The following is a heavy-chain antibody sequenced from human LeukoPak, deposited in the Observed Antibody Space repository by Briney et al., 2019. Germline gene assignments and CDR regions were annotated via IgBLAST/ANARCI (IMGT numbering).Heavy chain of an antibody. V-gene: IGHV3-7*01. CDR3: AKLLGTSTTYDS. CDR2: INPDGSHI. D-gene: IGHD2/OR15-2a*01. Sequence: GGSLTLSCEASGFTFSGNWMSWVRQAPGKGLEWVASINPDGSHIFYVDSVKGRFTISRDNTKSSLYLQMSSLGAEDTAMYFCAKLLGTSTTYDSWGQGTRVTVSS. CDR1: GFTFSGNW. J-gene: IGHJ4*02.